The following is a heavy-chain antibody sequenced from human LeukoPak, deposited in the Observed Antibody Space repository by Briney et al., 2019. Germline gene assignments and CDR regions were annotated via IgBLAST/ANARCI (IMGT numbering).Heavy chain of an antibody. J-gene: IGHJ4*02. Sequence: GGSLRLSXTASGFTFGDYAMSWFRQAPGKGLEWVGFIRSKAYGGTTEYAASVKGRFTISRDDSKSIAYLQMNSLKTEDTAVYYCTRDKAAPMGYYWGQGTLVTVSS. CDR2: IRSKAYGGTT. V-gene: IGHV3-49*03. CDR3: TRDKAAPMGYY. D-gene: IGHD2-15*01. CDR1: GFTFGDYA.